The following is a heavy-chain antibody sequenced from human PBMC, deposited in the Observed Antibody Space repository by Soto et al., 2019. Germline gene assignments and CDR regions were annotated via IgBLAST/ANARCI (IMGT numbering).Heavy chain of an antibody. D-gene: IGHD3-22*01. J-gene: IGHJ4*02. CDR3: ARSIIYDSSGSTDY. CDR2: IYYSGST. V-gene: IGHV4-61*08. Sequence: QVQLQESGPGLMKPSETLSLTCTVSGGSVSSGGYYWTWIRQAPGKGLEWIGNIYYSGSTNYNPSLKSRVTIRVDTSKNQFSLKLSSVTAADTAVYYCARSIIYDSSGSTDYWGQGTLVTVSS. CDR1: GGSVSSGGYY.